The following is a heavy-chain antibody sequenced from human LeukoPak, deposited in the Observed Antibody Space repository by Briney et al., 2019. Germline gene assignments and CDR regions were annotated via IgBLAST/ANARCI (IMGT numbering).Heavy chain of an antibody. D-gene: IGHD3-9*01. CDR3: ASDQASDTFTIPFGC. J-gene: IGHJ4*02. Sequence: GGSLRLSCEASGFTFSNFWISWVRQAPGRGLEWVAHIKPDGSETYYVDSVKGRFTISRDNTRNSLYLQMNSLRAEDTAVYYCASDQASDTFTIPFGCWGQGTLVTVSS. CDR2: IKPDGSET. CDR1: GFTFSNFW. V-gene: IGHV3-7*01.